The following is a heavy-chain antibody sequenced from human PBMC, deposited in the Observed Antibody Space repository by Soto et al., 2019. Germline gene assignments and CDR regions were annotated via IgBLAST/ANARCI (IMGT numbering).Heavy chain of an antibody. Sequence: GGSLRLSCAASGFTFSSYAMSWVRQAPGKGLEWVSAISGSGGSTYYADSVKGRFTISRDNSKNTLYLQMNSLRAEDTAVYYCAKAGYIVVVVAAPCGMDVWGQGTTVTVS. D-gene: IGHD2-15*01. CDR3: AKAGYIVVVVAAPCGMDV. J-gene: IGHJ6*02. CDR1: GFTFSSYA. V-gene: IGHV3-23*01. CDR2: ISGSGGST.